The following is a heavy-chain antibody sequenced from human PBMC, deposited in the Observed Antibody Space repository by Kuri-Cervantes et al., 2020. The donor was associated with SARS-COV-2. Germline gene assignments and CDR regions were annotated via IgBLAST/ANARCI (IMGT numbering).Heavy chain of an antibody. D-gene: IGHD5-18*01. J-gene: IGHJ6*02. CDR2: ISGSGGST. CDR1: GFTFSGHW. V-gene: IGHV3-23*01. CDR3: AKAPSYGLCYYGMDV. Sequence: GESLKISCAASGFTFSGHWIHWVRQAPGKGLEWVSAISGSGGSTYYADSVKGRFTISRDNSKNTLYLQMNSLRAEDTAVYYCAKAPSYGLCYYGMDVWGQGTTVTVSS.